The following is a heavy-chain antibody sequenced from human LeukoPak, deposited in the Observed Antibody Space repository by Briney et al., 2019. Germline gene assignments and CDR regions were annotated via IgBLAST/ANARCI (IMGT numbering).Heavy chain of an antibody. Sequence: SETLSLTCTVSGYSISSGYYWGWIRQPPGKGLEWIGSIYYSGSTYYNPSLKSRVTISVDTSKNQFSLKLSSVTAADTAVYYCARGGVYDSSGLVDYWGQGTLVTVSS. J-gene: IGHJ4*02. CDR3: ARGGVYDSSGLVDY. CDR1: GYSISSGYY. V-gene: IGHV4-38-2*02. CDR2: IYYSGST. D-gene: IGHD3-22*01.